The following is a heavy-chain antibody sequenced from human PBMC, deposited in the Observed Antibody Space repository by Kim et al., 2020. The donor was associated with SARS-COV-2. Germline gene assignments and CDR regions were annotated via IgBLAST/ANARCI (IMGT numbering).Heavy chain of an antibody. Sequence: SETLSLTCAVYGGSFSGYYWSWIRQPPGKGLEWIGEINHSGSTNYNPSLKSRVTISVDTSKNQFSLKLSSVTAADTAVYYCARGGRRIAVAGTRYFDYWGQGTLVTVSS. D-gene: IGHD6-19*01. CDR1: GGSFSGYY. V-gene: IGHV4-34*01. CDR3: ARGGRRIAVAGTRYFDY. J-gene: IGHJ4*02. CDR2: INHSGST.